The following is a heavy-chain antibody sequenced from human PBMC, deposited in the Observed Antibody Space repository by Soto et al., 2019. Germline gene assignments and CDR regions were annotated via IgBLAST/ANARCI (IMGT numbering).Heavy chain of an antibody. D-gene: IGHD2-2*02. J-gene: IGHJ3*02. V-gene: IGHV3-23*01. CDR3: ARAEVVVVPAAIQDAFDI. CDR1: GFTFSSYA. CDR2: ISARGDST. Sequence: EVQLLESGGDLVQPGESLRLSCAASGFTFSSYAMAWVRRTPGKGLEWISAISARGDSTYSADSVKGRFTISRDNSRNTLYLQMNSLRDEDTAVYYCARAEVVVVPAAIQDAFDIWGQGTMVTVSS.